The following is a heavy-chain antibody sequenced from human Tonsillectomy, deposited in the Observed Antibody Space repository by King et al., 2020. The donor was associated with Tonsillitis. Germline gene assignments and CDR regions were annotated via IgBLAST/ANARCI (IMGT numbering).Heavy chain of an antibody. CDR2: IKEDGREE. D-gene: IGHD3-22*01. Sequence: EVQLVESGGGLVQPGGSLRLSCAASGFTFGSYWMSWVRQTPGKGLQWVANIKEDGREEHYVDSVNGRFTISRDNAKNSVFLQMNSLRAEDTGVYYCARDAPYESSGYHYWGQGTLVTVSS. J-gene: IGHJ4*02. CDR3: ARDAPYESSGYHY. V-gene: IGHV3-7*01. CDR1: GFTFGSYW.